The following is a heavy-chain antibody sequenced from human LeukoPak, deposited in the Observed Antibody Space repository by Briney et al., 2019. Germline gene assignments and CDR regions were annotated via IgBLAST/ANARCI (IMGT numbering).Heavy chain of an antibody. V-gene: IGHV3-11*04. CDR1: VFTFSDYY. Sequence: PGGSLRLSCAASVFTFSDYYMSWIRQAPGKGLEWVSYISSSGSTIYYADSVKGRFTISRDNAKNSLYLQMNSLRAEDTAVYYCARLKWGCIYGYWVGYWGQGTLVTVSS. D-gene: IGHD2-8*02. J-gene: IGHJ4*02. CDR3: ARLKWGCIYGYWVGY. CDR2: ISSSGSTI.